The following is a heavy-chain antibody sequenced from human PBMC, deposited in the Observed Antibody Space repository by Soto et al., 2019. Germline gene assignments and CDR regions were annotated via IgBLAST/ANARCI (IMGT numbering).Heavy chain of an antibody. Sequence: SETLSLTCTVSGGXISSYYWSWIRQPPGKGLEWIGYIYYSGSTNYNPSLKSRVTISVDTSKNQFSLKLSSVTAADTAVYYCARVLGSGWGFDYWGQGTLVTVSS. CDR1: GGXISSYY. J-gene: IGHJ4*02. CDR3: ARVLGSGWGFDY. CDR2: IYYSGST. D-gene: IGHD6-19*01. V-gene: IGHV4-59*01.